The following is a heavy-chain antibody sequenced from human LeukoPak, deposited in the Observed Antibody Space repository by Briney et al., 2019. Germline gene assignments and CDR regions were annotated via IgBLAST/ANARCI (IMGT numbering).Heavy chain of an antibody. CDR1: GGSISSGGYY. Sequence: KASETLSLTCTVSGGSISSGGYYWSWIRQHPGKGLEWIGYIYYSGSTYYNPSLKSRVTISVDTSKNQFSLKLSSVTAADTAVYYCARDKSGWHRSYCFDPWGQGTLVTVSS. V-gene: IGHV4-31*03. J-gene: IGHJ5*02. CDR3: ARDKSGWHRSYCFDP. CDR2: IYYSGST. D-gene: IGHD6-19*01.